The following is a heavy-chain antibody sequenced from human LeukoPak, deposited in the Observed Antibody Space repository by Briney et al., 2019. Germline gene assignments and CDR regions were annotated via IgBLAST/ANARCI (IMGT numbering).Heavy chain of an antibody. Sequence: SVKVSCKASGYTFTSYGISWVRQAPGQGLEWMGRIIPILGIANYAQKFQGRVTITADKSTSTAYMELSSLRSEDTAVYYCASGPGSFDYWGQGTLVTVSS. V-gene: IGHV1-69*04. CDR1: GYTFTSYG. J-gene: IGHJ4*02. CDR3: ASGPGSFDY. CDR2: IIPILGIA.